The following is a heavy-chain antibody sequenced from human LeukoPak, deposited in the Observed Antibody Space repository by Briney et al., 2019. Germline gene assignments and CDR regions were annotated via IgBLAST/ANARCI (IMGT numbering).Heavy chain of an antibody. J-gene: IGHJ4*02. Sequence: GGSLRLSCAASGFIFRNYAMSWVRQAPGKGLEWVSAITGSGDTTYYADSVKGRFTISRDNSKNTLYLQMNSLRAEDTAVYFCARSNNAFDYWGQGSLVTVSS. CDR2: ITGSGDTT. CDR1: GFIFRNYA. D-gene: IGHD1/OR15-1a*01. CDR3: ARSNNAFDY. V-gene: IGHV3-23*01.